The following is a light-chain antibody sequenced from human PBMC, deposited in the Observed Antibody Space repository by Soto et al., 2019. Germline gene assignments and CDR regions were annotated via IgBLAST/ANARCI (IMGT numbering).Light chain of an antibody. J-gene: IGKJ1*01. Sequence: EIVLTQSPGTLSLSPRERATLSCRASQSVSSNYLAWYQHKSGQAPRLLIYGASSRAPGIPDRFSGSGSGTDFTLTISRLEPEDFAVYYCPQYAASPRTFGQGTQVEVK. V-gene: IGKV3-20*01. CDR3: PQYAASPRT. CDR1: QSVSSNY. CDR2: GAS.